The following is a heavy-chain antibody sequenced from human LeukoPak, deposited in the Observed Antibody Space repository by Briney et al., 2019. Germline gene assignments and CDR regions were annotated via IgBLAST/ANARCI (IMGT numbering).Heavy chain of an antibody. J-gene: IGHJ4*02. Sequence: PGGSLRLSCAASGFTFSSYSMNWVRQAPGKGLEWVSSISSSSSYIYYADSVKGRFTVSRDNAKNSVYLQMNSLRAEDTAVYYCARDIYYYDSSGYYFPGGSDYWGQGTLVTVSS. V-gene: IGHV3-21*01. D-gene: IGHD3-22*01. CDR1: GFTFSSYS. CDR3: ARDIYYYDSSGYYFPGGSDY. CDR2: ISSSSSYI.